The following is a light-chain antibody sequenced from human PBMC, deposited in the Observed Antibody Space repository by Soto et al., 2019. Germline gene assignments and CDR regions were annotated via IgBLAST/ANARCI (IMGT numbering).Light chain of an antibody. CDR1: SGDVGGYKY. Sequence: QSALTQPASVSGSPGQSITISCTGTSGDVGGYKYVSWYQQHPGKAPKLMIYEVSNRPSGVSNRFSGSKSGNTASLTISGLQAEDEADYYCSSYSDSSTDVVFGGGTKVTVL. CDR2: EVS. CDR3: SSYSDSSTDVV. V-gene: IGLV2-14*01. J-gene: IGLJ2*01.